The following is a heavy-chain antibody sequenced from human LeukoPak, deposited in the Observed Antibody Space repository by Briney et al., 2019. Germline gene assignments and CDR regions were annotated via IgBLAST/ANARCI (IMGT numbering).Heavy chain of an antibody. D-gene: IGHD3-22*01. J-gene: IGHJ4*02. CDR1: GDSISSYY. Sequence: SETLSLTCTVSGDSISSYYWSWIRQPAGKGLEWIGRIYTSGNTNYNPSLKSRVTMSVDTSKNQISLKLSSVTAADTAVYYCARDQYYYDSSGYYYYFDYWGQGTLVTVSS. V-gene: IGHV4-4*07. CDR2: IYTSGNT. CDR3: ARDQYYYDSSGYYYYFDY.